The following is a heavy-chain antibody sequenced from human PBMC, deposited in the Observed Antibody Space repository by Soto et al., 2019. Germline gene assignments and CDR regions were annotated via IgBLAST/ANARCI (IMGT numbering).Heavy chain of an antibody. CDR1: RDTFTNFY. CDR2: INPSGGST. Sequence: ASVKVSCKASRDTFTNFYIHCLRQAPGQVLEWMGIINPSGGSTTYPQKFQGRVTMTRDTSTSTVHMELITLRSEDTAVYYCARDTAMVTDYYYYGVDVWGQGTTVTVSS. J-gene: IGHJ6*02. V-gene: IGHV1-46*01. CDR3: ARDTAMVTDYYYYGVDV. D-gene: IGHD5-18*01.